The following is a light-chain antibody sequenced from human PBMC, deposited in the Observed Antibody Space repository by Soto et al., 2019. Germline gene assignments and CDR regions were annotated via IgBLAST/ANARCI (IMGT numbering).Light chain of an antibody. J-gene: IGLJ1*01. CDR2: EVR. CDR1: SSDVGGYNY. Sequence: QSALTQPASVSGSPGQSITISCTGTSSDVGGYNYVSWYQQHPGKAPKLIIYEVRYWPSGVSDRFSGSKSGNTASLTISGLQAEDEADYYCSSYTSSTTDVFGTGTKVTVL. CDR3: SSYTSSTTDV. V-gene: IGLV2-14*01.